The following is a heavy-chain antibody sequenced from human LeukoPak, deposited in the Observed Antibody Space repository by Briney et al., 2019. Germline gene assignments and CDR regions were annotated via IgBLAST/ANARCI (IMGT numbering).Heavy chain of an antibody. CDR1: GFTFSSYA. J-gene: IGHJ4*02. CDR3: ARDGYCSGGGCYSGALAY. V-gene: IGHV3-23*01. Sequence: GGSLRLSCAASGFTFSSYAMSWVRQAPGKGLEWVSAISGSGGSTYYADSVKGRFTISRDNSKNTLYLQMNSLRAEDTAVYYCARDGYCSGGGCYSGALAYWGQGTLVTVSS. D-gene: IGHD2-15*01. CDR2: ISGSGGST.